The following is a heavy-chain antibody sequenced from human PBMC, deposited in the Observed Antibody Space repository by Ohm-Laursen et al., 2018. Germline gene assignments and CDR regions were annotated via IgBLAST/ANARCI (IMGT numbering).Heavy chain of an antibody. D-gene: IGHD4-17*01. Sequence: SLRLSCTASGFTVSSNYMSWVRQAPGKGLEWVANIKQDGSVKYYVDSVKGRFTISRDNAKNSVYLQLNSLRNEDTAVYYCARDDDGEDYWGQGTLVTVSP. J-gene: IGHJ4*02. CDR1: GFTVSSNY. CDR2: IKQDGSVK. V-gene: IGHV3-7*01. CDR3: ARDDDGEDY.